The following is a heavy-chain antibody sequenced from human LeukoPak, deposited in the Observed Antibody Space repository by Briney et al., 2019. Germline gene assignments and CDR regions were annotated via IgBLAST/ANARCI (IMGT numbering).Heavy chain of an antibody. CDR1: GFTFGDYG. V-gene: IGHV3-20*04. Sequence: PGGSLRRSCAASGFTFGDYGMSWVRQAPGKGREWVSGINWNGGSTGYADSVKGRFTISRDNATNSLYLQMNSLRAEDTALYYRAVNYYDSSGYCPGGYWGQGTLVTVSS. D-gene: IGHD3-22*01. CDR2: INWNGGST. CDR3: AVNYYDSSGYCPGGY. J-gene: IGHJ4*02.